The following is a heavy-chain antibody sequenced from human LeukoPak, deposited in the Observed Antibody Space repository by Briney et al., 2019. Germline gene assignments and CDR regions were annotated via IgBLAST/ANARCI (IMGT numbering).Heavy chain of an antibody. CDR3: AKDDVDV. CDR2: MSAGCGST. V-gene: IGHV3-23*01. CDR1: GFTFTTSA. J-gene: IGHJ6*02. Sequence: GGTLRLSCAVSGFTFTTSALSWVRQAPGKGLEWVSTMSAGCGSTHSGDSVEGRFTMSRDNSKIRLYLQMNSLRAEDTAVYYCAKDDVDVWGRGTTLIASS.